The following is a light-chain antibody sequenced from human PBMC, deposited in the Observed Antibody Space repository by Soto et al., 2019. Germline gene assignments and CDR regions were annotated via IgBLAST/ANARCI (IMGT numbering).Light chain of an antibody. CDR2: AAS. V-gene: IGKV1-39*01. Sequence: DIRMTQSPCSLSASVGDRVTISCRTSQSISSYLNWYQQKPGKAPKLLIYAASSLQSGVPSRFSGSGSGTDFTLTISSLQPEDFATYYCQQSYSTPITFGQGTRLEIK. CDR1: QSISSY. J-gene: IGKJ5*01. CDR3: QQSYSTPIT.